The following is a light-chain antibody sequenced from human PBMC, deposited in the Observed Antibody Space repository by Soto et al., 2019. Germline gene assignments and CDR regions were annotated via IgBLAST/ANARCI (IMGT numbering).Light chain of an antibody. CDR3: QSYDNSLSGPV. V-gene: IGLV1-40*01. Sequence: QSVLTQPPSVSGAPGQRVTISSTGSSSNIGAGYDVHWYQQLPGTAPKLLIYGNSNRPSGVPDRFSGSKSGTSASLAITGLQAEDEADYYCQSYDNSLSGPVFGGGTKLTVL. CDR2: GNS. J-gene: IGLJ2*01. CDR1: SSNIGAGYD.